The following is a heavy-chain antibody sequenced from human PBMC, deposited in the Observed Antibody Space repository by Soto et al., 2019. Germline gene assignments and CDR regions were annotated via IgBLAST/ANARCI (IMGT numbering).Heavy chain of an antibody. CDR1: GGSVGFYY. CDR3: ARYSGYFNESSGKPSPYYVDV. Sequence: QVQLQESGPGLVKPSETLSLTCTVSGGSVGFYYWTWIRQPPGKGLEWIGYIYNNGGTNYNPSLKGRVTIPLDTSKNQFSLSLGSVTAGDAAVYFCARYSGYFNESSGKPSPYYVDVW. CDR2: IYNNGGT. V-gene: IGHV4-59*02. J-gene: IGHJ6*03. D-gene: IGHD3-22*01.